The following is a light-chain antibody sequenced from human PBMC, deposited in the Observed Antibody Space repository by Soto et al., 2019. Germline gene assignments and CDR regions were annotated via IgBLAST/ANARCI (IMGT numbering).Light chain of an antibody. CDR2: EVS. Sequence: QSAPTQPPSASGSPGQSVTFSFTGTSSDVGGYNYVSWYQQYPGKAPKLMIYEVSKRHSGVPDRFSGSKSGNTASLTVSGIQPEDEADYYCSAYAGSRTWVFGGGTKVTVL. CDR1: SSDVGGYNY. J-gene: IGLJ3*02. CDR3: SAYAGSRTWV. V-gene: IGLV2-8*01.